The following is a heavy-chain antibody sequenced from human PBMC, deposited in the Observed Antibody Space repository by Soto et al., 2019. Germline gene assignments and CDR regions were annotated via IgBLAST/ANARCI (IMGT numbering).Heavy chain of an antibody. CDR2: ISWNSGSI. D-gene: IGHD6-19*01. V-gene: IGHV3-9*01. CDR1: GFTFDDYA. J-gene: IGHJ6*03. Sequence: EVQLVESGGGLVQPGRSLRLSCAASGFTFDDYAMHWVRQAPGKGLEWVSGISWNSGSIGYADSVKGRFTISRDNAKNSQYLQMNSLRAEDTALDDWAKVGGKQGRYYYYYMDYWGQGTTVTVSS. CDR3: AKVGGKQGRYYYYYMDY.